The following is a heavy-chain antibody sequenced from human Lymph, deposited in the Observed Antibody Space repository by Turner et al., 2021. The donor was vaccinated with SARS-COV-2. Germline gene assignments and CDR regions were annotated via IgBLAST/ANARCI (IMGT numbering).Heavy chain of an antibody. J-gene: IGHJ4*02. CDR1: GGSISSGGYY. D-gene: IGHD4-17*01. CDR2: IYYSGST. Sequence: QGQLQASGPGLVKPSQTLSLTSTFSGGSISSGGYYWNWIRQHPGKGLEWIGYIYYSGSTYYNPSLKSRVTISVDTSKIQLSLKLSSVTAADTAVYYCARDYGGNSNYFGYWGQGTLVTVSS. V-gene: IGHV4-31*03. CDR3: ARDYGGNSNYFGY.